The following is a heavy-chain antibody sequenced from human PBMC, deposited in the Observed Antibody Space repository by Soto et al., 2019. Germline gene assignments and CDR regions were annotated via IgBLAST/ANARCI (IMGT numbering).Heavy chain of an antibody. CDR2: IYHSGST. D-gene: IGHD3-3*01. Sequence: SETLSLTCAVSGGSISSGGYSWSWIRQPPGKGLEWIGYIYHSGSTYYNPSLKSRVTISVDRSKNQFSLKLSSVTAADTAVYYCARARFLEWLLGENWFDPWGQGTLVTVSS. J-gene: IGHJ5*02. CDR1: GGSISSGGYS. CDR3: ARARFLEWLLGENWFDP. V-gene: IGHV4-30-2*01.